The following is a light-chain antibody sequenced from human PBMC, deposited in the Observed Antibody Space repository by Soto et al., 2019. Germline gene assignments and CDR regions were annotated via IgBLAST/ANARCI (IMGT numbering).Light chain of an antibody. CDR1: QNVNPSY. V-gene: IGKV3-20*01. CDR2: GTT. Sequence: ETVLMQSPGTLSLSPGERATLSCRASQNVNPSYLSWYQQKPGQAPRLLIFGTTSRATGTPDRFSGSGSGTDFTLSISRLEPEDFAVYYCQQFGGSPRFTFGQGTKLEIK. CDR3: QQFGGSPRFT. J-gene: IGKJ2*01.